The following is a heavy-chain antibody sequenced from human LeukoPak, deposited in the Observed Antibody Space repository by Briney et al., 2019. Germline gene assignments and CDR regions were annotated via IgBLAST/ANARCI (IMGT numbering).Heavy chain of an antibody. D-gene: IGHD6-13*01. CDR3: AKDMYSSSWYSFDY. V-gene: IGHV3-23*01. CDR1: GFTFSSYA. CDR2: ISGSGGSA. J-gene: IGHJ4*02. Sequence: PGGSLRLSCAASGFTFSSYAMSWVRQAPGKGLEWVSAISGSGGSAYYADSVKGRFTISRDNSKNTLYLQMNSLRAEDTAVYYCAKDMYSSSWYSFDYWGQGTLVTVSS.